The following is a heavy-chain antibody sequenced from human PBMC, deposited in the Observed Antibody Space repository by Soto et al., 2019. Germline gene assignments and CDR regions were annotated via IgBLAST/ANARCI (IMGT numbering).Heavy chain of an antibody. CDR3: ARDSSPRDAFDI. Sequence: PGGSLRLSSAASGFTFSSYCMHWVRQAPGKGLEWVAVIWYDGSNKYYADSVKGRFTISRDNSKNTLYLQMNSLRAEDTAVYYCARDSSPRDAFDIWGQGTMVTVSS. CDR2: IWYDGSNK. J-gene: IGHJ3*02. CDR1: GFTFSSYC. D-gene: IGHD6-6*01. V-gene: IGHV3-33*01.